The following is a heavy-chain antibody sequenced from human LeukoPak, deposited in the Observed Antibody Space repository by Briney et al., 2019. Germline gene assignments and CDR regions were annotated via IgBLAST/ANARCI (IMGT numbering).Heavy chain of an antibody. CDR3: TSSFGQLSFFDY. D-gene: IGHD3-10*01. CDR2: IRSKAYGGTT. J-gene: IGHJ4*02. V-gene: IGHV3-49*04. CDR1: GFTFISYG. Sequence: GGSLRLSCAASGFTFISYGMHWVRQAPGKGLEWVGFIRSKAYGGTTEYAASVKGRFTISRDDSKSIAYLQLNSLKTEDTAVYYCTSSFGQLSFFDYWGQGTLVTVSS.